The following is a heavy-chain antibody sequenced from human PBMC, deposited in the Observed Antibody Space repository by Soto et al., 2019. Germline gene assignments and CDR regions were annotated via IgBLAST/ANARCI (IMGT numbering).Heavy chain of an antibody. D-gene: IGHD3-3*01. CDR3: ARDLGGHTQEVFSHYYGMDV. V-gene: IGHV1-69*06. Sequence: ASVKVSCKASGGTFSGYVINWVRQAPGQGLGWMGGIVPIFGTPNYAQKFQGRVTITADKSANTGYMELSSLRSDDTAVYYCARDLGGHTQEVFSHYYGMDVWGQGTTVTVSS. CDR1: GGTFSGYV. J-gene: IGHJ6*02. CDR2: IVPIFGTP.